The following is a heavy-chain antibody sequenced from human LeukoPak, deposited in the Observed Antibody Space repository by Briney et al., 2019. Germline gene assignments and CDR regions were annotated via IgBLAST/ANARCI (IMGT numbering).Heavy chain of an antibody. V-gene: IGHV3-21*01. CDR3: ARVRYSSSSYFDY. CDR1: GITLSDFW. D-gene: IGHD6-13*01. J-gene: IGHJ4*02. CDR2: ISSSSSYI. Sequence: GGSLRLSCAASGITLSDFWFSWVRQAPGKGLEWVSSISSSSSYIYYADSVKGRFTISRDNAKNSLYLQMNSLRAEDTAVYYCARVRYSSSSYFDYWGQGTLVTVSS.